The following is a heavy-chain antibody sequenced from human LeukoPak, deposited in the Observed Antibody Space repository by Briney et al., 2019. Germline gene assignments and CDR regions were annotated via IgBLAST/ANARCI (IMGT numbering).Heavy chain of an antibody. D-gene: IGHD6-13*01. CDR1: GFTFSSYW. V-gene: IGHV3-7*03. Sequence: PGGSLRLSCAASGFTFSSYWMSWVRQAPGKGLEWVANIKQDGSEKYYVDSVKGRFTISRDNSKNTLYLQMNSLRAEDTAVYYCAKDFRAAAGLFDYWGQGTLVTVSS. CDR2: IKQDGSEK. J-gene: IGHJ4*02. CDR3: AKDFRAAAGLFDY.